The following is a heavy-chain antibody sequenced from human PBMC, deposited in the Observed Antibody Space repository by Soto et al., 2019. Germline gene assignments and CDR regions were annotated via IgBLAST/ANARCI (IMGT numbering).Heavy chain of an antibody. CDR1: GGSISSGGYY. D-gene: IGHD5-18*01. CDR3: ARDLAGYSYGHAFDY. V-gene: IGHV4-31*03. Sequence: QVQLQESGPGLVKPSQTLSLTCTVSGGSISSGGYYWSWIRQHPGKGLEWIGYIYYSGSTYYNPSLERRVTTSVDTSKNRSSLELSSVTAADTAVYYCARDLAGYSYGHAFDYWGQGTLVTVSS. J-gene: IGHJ4*02. CDR2: IYYSGST.